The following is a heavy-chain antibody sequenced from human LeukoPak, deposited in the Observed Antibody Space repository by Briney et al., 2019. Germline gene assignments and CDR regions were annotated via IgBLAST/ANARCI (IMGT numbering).Heavy chain of an antibody. D-gene: IGHD6-19*01. CDR3: ARERSIGAVAGTVDV. CDR1: RVTASSNY. Sequence: RGSLRLSSAASRVTASSNYMSCVRPAPRKGLEWVSHIYSGGSTYYADSVTGRFTISRDNSKNTPYLQMNSLRAEDTAVYYCARERSIGAVAGTVDVWGQGTTVTVSS. J-gene: IGHJ6*02. V-gene: IGHV3-53*01. CDR2: IYSGGST.